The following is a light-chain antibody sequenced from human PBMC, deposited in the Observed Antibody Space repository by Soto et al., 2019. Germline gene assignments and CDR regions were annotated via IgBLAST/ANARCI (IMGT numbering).Light chain of an antibody. V-gene: IGKV1-5*03. CDR2: KAS. CDR1: QTVSSW. J-gene: IGKJ1*01. CDR3: QQYDTYST. Sequence: DIQMTQSPSTLSASVGDRVTITCRASQTVSSWLAWYQQKPGKAPKLLIYKASSLGSGVPSRFSGSGSGTEFTRTISSLQPDDFATYYCQQYDTYSTFGQGTKVEIK.